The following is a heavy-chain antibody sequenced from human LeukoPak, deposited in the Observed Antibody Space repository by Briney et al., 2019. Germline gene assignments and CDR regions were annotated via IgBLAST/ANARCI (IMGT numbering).Heavy chain of an antibody. D-gene: IGHD5-18*01. CDR1: GYTFTSYG. Sequence: ASVTVSCKASGYTFTSYGISWVRQAPGQGLEWMGWISAYNGNTNYAQKLQGRVTMTTDTSTSTAYMELRSLRSDDTAVYYCARRYSYGEVNWFDPWGQGTLVTVSS. J-gene: IGHJ5*02. CDR3: ARRYSYGEVNWFDP. CDR2: ISAYNGNT. V-gene: IGHV1-18*01.